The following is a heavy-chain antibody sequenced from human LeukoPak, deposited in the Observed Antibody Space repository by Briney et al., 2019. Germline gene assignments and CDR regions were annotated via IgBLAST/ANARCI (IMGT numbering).Heavy chain of an antibody. CDR2: IGTAGDP. CDR1: GFTFSNYD. J-gene: IGHJ4*02. Sequence: PGGSLRLSCAASGFTFSNYDMHWVRQATGKGLEWVSAIGTAGDPYYPGSVKGRFTISRENAKNSLYLQMNSLRAGDTAVYYCARGGYSYGYNYFDYWGQGTLVTVSS. D-gene: IGHD5-18*01. CDR3: ARGGYSYGYNYFDY. V-gene: IGHV3-13*05.